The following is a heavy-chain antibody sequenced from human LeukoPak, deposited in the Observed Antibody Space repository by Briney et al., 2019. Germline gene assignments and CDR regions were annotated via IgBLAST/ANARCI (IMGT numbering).Heavy chain of an antibody. CDR2: IKEDGREK. J-gene: IGHJ4*02. CDR1: GLTSSSSW. CDR3: ATDVGAD. Sequence: GGSLRLSCAASGLTSSSSWMTWVRQTPGKGLEWVANIKEDGREKYYVDSVKGRFTISRDNAKNSLYLQMNSLRAEDTALYYCATDVGADWGQGTLVTVSS. V-gene: IGHV3-7*01.